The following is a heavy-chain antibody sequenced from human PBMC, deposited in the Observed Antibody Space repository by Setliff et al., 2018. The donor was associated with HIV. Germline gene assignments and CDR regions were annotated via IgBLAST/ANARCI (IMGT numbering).Heavy chain of an antibody. CDR1: GYTFTGYY. D-gene: IGHD3-22*01. Sequence: GASVKVSCKASGYTFTGYYMHWVRQAPGQGLEWMGCINVNTGNTNYAQKFQGRVIMTRDTSINTAYVELSSLRLDDTAVYFCARGRTYDSSGYIGNWFDPWGQGTLVTVSS. V-gene: IGHV1-2*02. CDR2: INVNTGNT. CDR3: ARGRTYDSSGYIGNWFDP. J-gene: IGHJ5*02.